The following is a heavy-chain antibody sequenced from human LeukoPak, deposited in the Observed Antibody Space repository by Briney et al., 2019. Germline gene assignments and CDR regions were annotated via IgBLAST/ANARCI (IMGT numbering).Heavy chain of an antibody. Sequence: ASVKVSCKASGYTFTGYYMHWVRQAPGQGLEWMGRINPNSGGTNYAQKFQGRVTMTRDTSISTAYMELSRLRSDDMAVYYCARVRDYDFWSGYYGVDNWFDPWGQGTLVTVSS. V-gene: IGHV1-2*06. CDR2: INPNSGGT. CDR1: GYTFTGYY. J-gene: IGHJ5*02. D-gene: IGHD3-3*01. CDR3: ARVRDYDFWSGYYGVDNWFDP.